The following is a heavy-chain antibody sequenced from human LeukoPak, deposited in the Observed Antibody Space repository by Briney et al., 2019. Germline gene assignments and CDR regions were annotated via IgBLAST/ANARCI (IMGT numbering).Heavy chain of an antibody. V-gene: IGHV1-46*01. CDR2: INPSGGST. CDR1: GYTFTSYY. J-gene: IGHJ6*02. CDR3: ARDRVAAAGTGDYYYGMDV. D-gene: IGHD6-13*01. Sequence: ASVKVSCKTSGYTFTSYYMHWVRQAPGQGLERMGIINPSGGSTSYAQKFQGRVTMTRDTSTSTVYMELSSLRSEDTAVYYCARDRVAAAGTGDYYYGMDVWGQGTTVTVSS.